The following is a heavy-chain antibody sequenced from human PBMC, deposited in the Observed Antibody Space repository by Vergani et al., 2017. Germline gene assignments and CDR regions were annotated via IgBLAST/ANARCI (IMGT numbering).Heavy chain of an antibody. J-gene: IGHJ5*02. CDR3: ARRYRKGDSSSSWFDP. D-gene: IGHD6-6*01. V-gene: IGHV1-24*01. Sequence: QVQLVQSGAEVKKPGASVKVSCKVSGYTLTELSMHWVRQAPGKGLEWMGGFDPEDGETIYAQKFQGRVTMTEDTSTDTAYMELSSLRSEDTAVYYCARRYRKGDSSSSWFDPWGQGTLVTVSS. CDR2: FDPEDGET. CDR1: GYTLTELS.